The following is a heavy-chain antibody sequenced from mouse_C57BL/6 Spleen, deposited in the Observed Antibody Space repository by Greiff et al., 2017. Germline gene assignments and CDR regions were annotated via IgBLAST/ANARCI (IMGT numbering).Heavy chain of an antibody. CDR3: ARDRITSDY. CDR1: GFTFSSYA. CDR2: ISDGGSYT. J-gene: IGHJ2*01. D-gene: IGHD1-1*01. Sequence: EVQRVESGGGLVKPGGSLKLSCAASGFTFSSYAMSWVRQTPEKRLEWVATISDGGSYTYYPDNVKGRFTISRDNAKNNLYLQMSHLKSEDTAMYYCARDRITSDYWGQGTTLTVSS. V-gene: IGHV5-4*01.